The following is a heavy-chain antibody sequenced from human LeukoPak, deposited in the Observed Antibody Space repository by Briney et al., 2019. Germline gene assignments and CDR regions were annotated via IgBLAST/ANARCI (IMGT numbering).Heavy chain of an antibody. Sequence: SETLSLTCTVSGGSFTTYYWSWIRQPAGRGLEWIGHIDSSGTTNYNPSLKSRVTMSTDPSKNQFSLKLSSVTAADTAIYYCATSLSSSHYDSSGYAGLDIWGQGTMVTVSS. J-gene: IGHJ3*02. D-gene: IGHD3-22*01. CDR2: IDSSGTT. V-gene: IGHV4-4*07. CDR3: ATSLSSSHYDSSGYAGLDI. CDR1: GGSFTTYY.